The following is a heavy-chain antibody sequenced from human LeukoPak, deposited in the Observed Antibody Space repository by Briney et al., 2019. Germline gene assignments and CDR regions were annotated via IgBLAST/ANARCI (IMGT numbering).Heavy chain of an antibody. V-gene: IGHV4-59*08. CDR1: GGSISSYY. CDR3: ASWGYYYDSSGFWFDP. CDR2: IYYSGST. D-gene: IGHD3-22*01. J-gene: IGHJ5*02. Sequence: PSETLSLTCTVSGGSISSYYWSWIRQPPGKGLEWIGYIYYSGSTYYNPSLRSRVTISVDTSKNQFSLKLSSVTAADTAVYYCASWGYYYDSSGFWFDPWGQGTLVTVSS.